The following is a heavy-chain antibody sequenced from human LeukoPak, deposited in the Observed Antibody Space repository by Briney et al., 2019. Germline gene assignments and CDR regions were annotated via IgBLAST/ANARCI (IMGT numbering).Heavy chain of an antibody. D-gene: IGHD3-22*01. CDR3: ARDADDSSGYSNFDY. CDR2: INPSGGST. Sequence: ASAKVSCKASGYTFTSYYIHWVRQAPGQGLEWMGIINPSGGSTSYAQKFQGRVTMTRDTSTSTVYMELRSLRSEDTAVYYCARDADDSSGYSNFDYWGRGTLVTVSS. CDR1: GYTFTSYY. J-gene: IGHJ4*02. V-gene: IGHV1-46*01.